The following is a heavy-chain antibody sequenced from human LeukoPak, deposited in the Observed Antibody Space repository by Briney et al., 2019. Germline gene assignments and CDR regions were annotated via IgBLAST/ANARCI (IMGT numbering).Heavy chain of an antibody. CDR3: TTDNAPGMDV. Sequence: GESLRLSCAASGFTFSDAWMSWVRQAPGKGLEWVGLIRDKPDGGTTDYAAPVKGRFTISRDDSKSMLYLQMNSLKTEDTAVYYCTTDNAPGMDVWGQGTTVTVSS. J-gene: IGHJ6*02. CDR2: IRDKPDGGTT. CDR1: GFTFSDAW. D-gene: IGHD2-2*01. V-gene: IGHV3-15*01.